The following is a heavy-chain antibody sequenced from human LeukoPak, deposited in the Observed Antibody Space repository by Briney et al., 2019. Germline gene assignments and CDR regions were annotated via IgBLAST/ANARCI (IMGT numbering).Heavy chain of an antibody. D-gene: IGHD5-12*01. J-gene: IGHJ6*03. Sequence: GGSLRLSCAASGFTFSSYGMHWVRQAPGKGLEWVAVISYDGSNKYYADSVKGRFTISRDNAKNTLYLQMNSLRAEDTAVYYCARVEGYSGYDLYYYYYMDVWGKGTTVTISS. CDR1: GFTFSSYG. V-gene: IGHV3-30*03. CDR3: ARVEGYSGYDLYYYYYMDV. CDR2: ISYDGSNK.